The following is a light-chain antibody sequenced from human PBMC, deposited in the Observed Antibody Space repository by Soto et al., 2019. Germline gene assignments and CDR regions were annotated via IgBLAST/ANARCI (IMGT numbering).Light chain of an antibody. CDR2: DAS. J-gene: IGKJ5*01. V-gene: IGKV3-11*01. CDR3: QQRSNWPREIT. CDR1: QTVSSY. Sequence: EIVLTQSPVTLSLSQGERATLSCRASQTVSSYLAWYQQKPGQAPRLLIYDASNRATGIPARFSGSGSGTDFTLTITSLEPEDFAVYYCQQRSNWPREITFGQGTQLEIK.